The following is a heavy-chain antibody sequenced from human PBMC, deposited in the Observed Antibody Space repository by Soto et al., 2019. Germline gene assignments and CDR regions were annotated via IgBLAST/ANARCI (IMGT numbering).Heavy chain of an antibody. Sequence: QVQLVQSGAEVKKPGASVKVSCKASGYTFTSYAMHWVRQAPGQRLEWMGWINAGNGNTKYSQKFQGRVTITRDTSASTAYRELIRLRSEDTAVYYCARYRTIFGVQTNGMDVWGQGTTVTDSS. CDR2: INAGNGNT. CDR1: GYTFTSYA. CDR3: ARYRTIFGVQTNGMDV. J-gene: IGHJ6*02. V-gene: IGHV1-3*01. D-gene: IGHD3-3*01.